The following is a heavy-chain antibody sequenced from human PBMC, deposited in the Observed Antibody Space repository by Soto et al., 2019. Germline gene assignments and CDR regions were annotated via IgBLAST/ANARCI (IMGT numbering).Heavy chain of an antibody. Sequence: QVQLVQSGGEVKKPGASVKVSCKASGYTFTDYSISWVRQDPGQGLEWMGWISAYSGHTNYVQHLRGRVSMTTDTPANTADMELMSLTSDDTAVYYCARDVEWELVELGLSFSGMDVWGRGTSISVSS. CDR1: GYTFTDYS. CDR3: ARDVEWELVELGLSFSGMDV. V-gene: IGHV1-18*01. D-gene: IGHD1-26*01. CDR2: ISAYSGHT. J-gene: IGHJ6*02.